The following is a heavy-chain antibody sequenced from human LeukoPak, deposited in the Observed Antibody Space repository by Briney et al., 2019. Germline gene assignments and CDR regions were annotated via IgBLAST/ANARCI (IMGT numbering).Heavy chain of an antibody. V-gene: IGHV4-59*08. D-gene: IGHD3-22*01. CDR3: ARHLRQRSYYDSSGAFDY. J-gene: IGHJ4*02. CDR1: GGSISSYY. CDR2: IYYSGST. Sequence: SETLSLTCTVSGGSISSYYWSWIRQPPGKGLEWIGYIYYSGSTNYNPSLKSRVTISVDTSKNQSSLKLSSVTAADTAVYYCARHLRQRSYYDSSGAFDYWGQGTLVAVSS.